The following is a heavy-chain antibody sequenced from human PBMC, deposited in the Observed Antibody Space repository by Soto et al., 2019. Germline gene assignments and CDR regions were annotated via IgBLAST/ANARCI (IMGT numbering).Heavy chain of an antibody. CDR3: AREKYDFRSGYYYYAMEV. Sequence: SETLSLTCTVSGGSVSSESHYWSWIRQTPGKGLEWIGYIYYTGSTNYNPSLKGRVTMSVDTSRDQVSLRLRSVTRADTAVYYCAREKYDFRSGYYYYAMEVWGQGTKVTVSS. CDR1: GGSVSSESHY. CDR2: IYYTGST. V-gene: IGHV4-61*01. J-gene: IGHJ6*02. D-gene: IGHD3-3*01.